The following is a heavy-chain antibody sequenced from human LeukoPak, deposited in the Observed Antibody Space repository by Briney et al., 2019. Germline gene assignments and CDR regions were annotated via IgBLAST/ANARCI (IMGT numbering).Heavy chain of an antibody. Sequence: GGSLRLSCAASGFAFSNYGMHWVRQAPGKGLEWVALISYDGTNKFYADSVKGRFTISRDNSKSTLSLQMNSLRAEDTAVYYCAKDRGTAVAGTNWFDPWGQGTLVTVSS. V-gene: IGHV3-30*18. CDR3: AKDRGTAVAGTNWFDP. J-gene: IGHJ5*02. D-gene: IGHD6-19*01. CDR2: ISYDGTNK. CDR1: GFAFSNYG.